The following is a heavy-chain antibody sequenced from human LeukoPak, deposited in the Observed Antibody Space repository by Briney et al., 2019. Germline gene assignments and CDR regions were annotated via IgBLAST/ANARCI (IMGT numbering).Heavy chain of an antibody. D-gene: IGHD3-10*01. CDR3: ARRNYYGSGSYPANWFDP. CDR1: GYSFTSYW. V-gene: IGHV5-51*01. CDR2: IYPGDSDT. J-gene: IGHJ5*02. Sequence: GESLKISCKGSGYSFTSYWIGWVRQMPGKGLEWMGIIYPGDSDTRYSPSFQDQVTISADKSISTAYLQWSSLKASDTAMYYCARRNYYGSGSYPANWFDPWGQGTLVTVSS.